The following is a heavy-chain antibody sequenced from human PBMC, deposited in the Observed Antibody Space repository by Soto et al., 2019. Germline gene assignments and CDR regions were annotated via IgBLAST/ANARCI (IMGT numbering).Heavy chain of an antibody. V-gene: IGHV4-34*01. CDR3: ARGLILWFGELSRRGGYYYYMDV. CDR2: INDSGNI. J-gene: IGHJ6*03. Sequence: QVQLXXWGAGLLKPXXXXSLTXAVXGGSFSGYQWTWIRQTPGKGLEWIGEINDSGNINYNPSLKSRVTILVDTAKKQISLRLSSVTAADTAVYYCARGLILWFGELSRRGGYYYYMDVWGKGTSVTVSS. D-gene: IGHD3-10*01. CDR1: GGSFSGYQ.